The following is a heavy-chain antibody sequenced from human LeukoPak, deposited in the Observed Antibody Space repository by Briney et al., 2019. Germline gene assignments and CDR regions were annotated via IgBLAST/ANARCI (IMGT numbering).Heavy chain of an antibody. CDR1: GGSFSGYY. Sequence: KPSETLSLTCAVYGGSFSGYYWSWIRQPPGKGLEWIGEINHSGSTNYNPSLKSRVTISVDTSKNQFSLKLSSVTAADTAVYYCARVLRYFDWLLGAYNWFDPWGQGTLVTVSS. D-gene: IGHD3-9*01. CDR2: INHSGST. J-gene: IGHJ5*02. V-gene: IGHV4-34*01. CDR3: ARVLRYFDWLLGAYNWFDP.